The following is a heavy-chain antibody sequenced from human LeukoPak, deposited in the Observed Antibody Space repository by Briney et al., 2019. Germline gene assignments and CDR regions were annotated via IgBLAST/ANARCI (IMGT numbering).Heavy chain of an antibody. J-gene: IGHJ4*02. V-gene: IGHV3-48*04. CDR1: GFTVSSNY. Sequence: GGSLRLSCAASGFTVSSNYMNWVRQAPGKGLEWVSYISSSGSTIYYADSVKGRFTISRDNAKNSLYLQMNSLRAEDTAVYYCAKDSRDSTVTKYYFDYWGQGTLVTVSS. D-gene: IGHD4-17*01. CDR2: ISSSGSTI. CDR3: AKDSRDSTVTKYYFDY.